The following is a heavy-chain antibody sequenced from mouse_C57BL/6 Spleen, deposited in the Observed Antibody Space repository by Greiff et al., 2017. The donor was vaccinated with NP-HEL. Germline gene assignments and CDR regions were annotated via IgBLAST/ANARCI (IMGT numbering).Heavy chain of an antibody. V-gene: IGHV1-15*01. CDR2: IDPETGGT. D-gene: IGHD1-1*01. Sequence: VQLQQSGAELVRPGASVTLSCKASGYTFTDYEMHWVKQTPVHGLEWIGAIDPETGGTAYNQKFKGKAILTADKSSSTAYMELRSLTSEDSAVYYCTRGGAITTVVAKTFDYWGQGTTLTVSS. CDR1: GYTFTDYE. CDR3: TRGGAITTVVAKTFDY. J-gene: IGHJ2*01.